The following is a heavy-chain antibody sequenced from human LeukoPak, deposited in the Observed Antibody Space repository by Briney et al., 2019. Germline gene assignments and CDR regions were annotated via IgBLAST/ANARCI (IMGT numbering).Heavy chain of an antibody. J-gene: IGHJ6*02. CDR3: ARDQVDVVVPAAPGGMDV. Sequence: GGSLRLSCAASGFTVSSNYMSWVRQAPGKGLEWVSSISSSSSYIYYADSVKGRFTISRDNAKNSLYLQMNSLRAEDTAVYYCARDQVDVVVPAAPGGMDVWGQGTTVTVSS. V-gene: IGHV3-21*01. CDR1: GFTVSSNY. CDR2: ISSSSSYI. D-gene: IGHD2-2*01.